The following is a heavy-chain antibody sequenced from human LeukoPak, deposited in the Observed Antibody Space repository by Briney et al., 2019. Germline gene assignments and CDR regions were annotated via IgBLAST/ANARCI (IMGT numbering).Heavy chain of an antibody. V-gene: IGHV3-74*01. CDR2: INSDGTGT. Sequence: GGSLRLSCAASGFTFSSYWIHWVRQVPGKGLVWVSRINSDGTGTTYADSVKGRFTISRDNAKNTLYLQMNSLRAEDTAVYYCARRAGAYSHPYDYWGQGTLVTVSS. J-gene: IGHJ4*02. D-gene: IGHD4/OR15-4a*01. CDR3: ARRAGAYSHPYDY. CDR1: GFTFSSYW.